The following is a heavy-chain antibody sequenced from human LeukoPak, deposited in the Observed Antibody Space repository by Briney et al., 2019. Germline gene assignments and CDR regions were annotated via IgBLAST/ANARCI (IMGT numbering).Heavy chain of an antibody. Sequence: PSETLSLTCTVSGGSISSSTYYWGWIRQPPGMGLEWIGSMYYSGNTYYNPSLKSRVTISVDTSKNQFSLKVNSVIAADTAVYYCARGKKYNSGCFYFDYWGQGALVTVSS. V-gene: IGHV4-39*01. CDR3: ARGKKYNSGCFYFDY. J-gene: IGHJ4*02. D-gene: IGHD6-19*01. CDR1: GGSISSSTYY. CDR2: MYYSGNT.